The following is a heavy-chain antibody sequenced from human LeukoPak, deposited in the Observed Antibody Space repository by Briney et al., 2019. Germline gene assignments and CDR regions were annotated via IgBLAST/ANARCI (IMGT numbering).Heavy chain of an antibody. CDR2: INHSGST. CDR3: ASQVSYCGGDCYYFDY. D-gene: IGHD2-21*02. V-gene: IGHV4-34*01. CDR1: GGSFSGYY. Sequence: PSETLSLTCAVYGGSFSGYYWSWIRQPPGKGLEWIGEINHSGSTNYNPSLKSRVTISVDTSKNQFSLKLSSVTAADTAVYYCASQVSYCGGDCYYFDYWGQGTLVTVSS. J-gene: IGHJ4*02.